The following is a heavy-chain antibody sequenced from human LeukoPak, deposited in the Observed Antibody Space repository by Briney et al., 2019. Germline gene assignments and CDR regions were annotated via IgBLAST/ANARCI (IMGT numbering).Heavy chain of an antibody. J-gene: IGHJ6*02. CDR2: IKEDGSEK. CDR1: EFTFSSHW. CDR3: CRRWLNYYYYGMDD. D-gene: IGHD5-18*01. Sequence: PGGSLRLSCAASEFTFSSHWMSWVRQAPGKGLEWVANIKEDGSEKYYVDSVKGRFTISRDNAKNSLYLQMNSLRAEDTAVYYCCRRWLNYYYYGMDDWGQGTTVTVSS. V-gene: IGHV3-7*01.